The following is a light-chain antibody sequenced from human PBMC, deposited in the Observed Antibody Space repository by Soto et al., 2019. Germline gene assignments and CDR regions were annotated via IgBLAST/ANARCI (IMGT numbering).Light chain of an antibody. CDR3: QQYTNTNNPWM. CDR2: DAS. CDR1: QSISSY. J-gene: IGKJ1*01. Sequence: DIQMTQSPSSLSASVGDRVTITCRASQSISSYLNWYQQKPGKAPKLLVYDASTLQSGVASRFSGSGSGTEFTLIISGLQPDDSATYYCQQYTNTNNPWMFGQGTKVDNK. V-gene: IGKV1-39*01.